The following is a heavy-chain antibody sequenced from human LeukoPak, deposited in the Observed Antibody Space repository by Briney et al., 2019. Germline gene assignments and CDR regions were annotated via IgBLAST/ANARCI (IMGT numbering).Heavy chain of an antibody. V-gene: IGHV4-61*02. CDR3: ARARDPYCGGDCYETYFDY. Sequence: SETLSLTCTVSGGSISSGSYYWSWIRQPAGKGLEWIGRIYTSGSTNYNPSLKSRVTISVDTSKNQFSLKLSSVTAADTAVYYCARARDPYCGGDCYETYFDYWGQGTPVTVSS. D-gene: IGHD2-21*02. J-gene: IGHJ4*02. CDR1: GGSISSGSYY. CDR2: IYTSGST.